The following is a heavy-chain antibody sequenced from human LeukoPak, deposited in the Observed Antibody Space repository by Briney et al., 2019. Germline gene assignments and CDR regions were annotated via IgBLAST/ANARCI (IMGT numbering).Heavy chain of an antibody. CDR3: AKDLQSRVDTAMVTDY. CDR1: GFTFSSYA. D-gene: IGHD5-18*01. CDR2: ISGSGGST. J-gene: IGHJ4*02. Sequence: GGSLRLSCAASGFTFSSYAMSWVRQAPGKGLEWVSAISGSGGSTYYADSVKGRFTISRDNSKNTLYLQMNSLRAEDTAVYYCAKDLQSRVDTAMVTDYWGRGTLVTVSS. V-gene: IGHV3-23*01.